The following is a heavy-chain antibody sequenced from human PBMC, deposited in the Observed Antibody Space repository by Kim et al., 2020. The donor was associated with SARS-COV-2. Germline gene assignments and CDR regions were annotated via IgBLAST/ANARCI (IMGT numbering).Heavy chain of an antibody. J-gene: IGHJ4*02. CDR3: ARVSLLWFGEFIDY. D-gene: IGHD3-10*01. V-gene: IGHV4-59*01. Sequence: NPSLKSRVTISVDTSKNQFSLKLSSVTAADTAVYYCARVSLLWFGEFIDYWGQGTLVTVSS.